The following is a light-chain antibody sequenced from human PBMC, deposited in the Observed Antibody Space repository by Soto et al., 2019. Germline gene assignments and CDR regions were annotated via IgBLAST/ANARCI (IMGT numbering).Light chain of an antibody. Sequence: QSVLTQPASVSGSPGQSITVSCPGTSRDIGGSNYVSWYQQHPGKAPRLIIYDVNNRPSGVSARFSGSKSGNTASLTISGLQAEDEADYYCTSYTRSPLYVFGTGTKVTVL. CDR1: SRDIGGSNY. V-gene: IGLV2-14*03. CDR2: DVN. CDR3: TSYTRSPLYV. J-gene: IGLJ1*01.